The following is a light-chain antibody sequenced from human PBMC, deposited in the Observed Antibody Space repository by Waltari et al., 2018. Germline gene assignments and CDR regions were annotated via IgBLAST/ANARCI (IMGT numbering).Light chain of an antibody. CDR2: DAT. Sequence: EVVLTQSPATLSLSPGDTATLSCRASQGVSMYLAWYQHRPGQGPRLLIYDATNRATGIPARFGGSGSGTDFTLTISSLDPEDFAVYFCQQRSNWPTTFGGGTKVEIK. V-gene: IGKV3-11*01. J-gene: IGKJ4*01. CDR3: QQRSNWPTT. CDR1: QGVSMY.